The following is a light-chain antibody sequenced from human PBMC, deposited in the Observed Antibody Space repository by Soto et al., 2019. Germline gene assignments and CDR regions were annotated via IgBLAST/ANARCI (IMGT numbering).Light chain of an antibody. CDR1: QSVSSN. CDR3: QQYNDILPPVT. Sequence: DIVLTQSPATVSVSPGERATLSCRASQSVSSNLAWYQHKVGQAPRLLIYGASTRVTGVPPRFSGSGSGTDFTLTISYLKSEDFGVYYCQQYNDILPPVTFGGGTKVEI. J-gene: IGKJ4*01. V-gene: IGKV3-15*01. CDR2: GAS.